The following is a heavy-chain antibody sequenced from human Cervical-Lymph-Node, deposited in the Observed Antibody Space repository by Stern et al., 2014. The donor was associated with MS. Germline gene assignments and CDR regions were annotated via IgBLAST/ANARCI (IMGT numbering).Heavy chain of an antibody. CDR3: AREVAGHRLGMMDV. Sequence: QVQLEESGAEVKRPGASVKVSCKASGYTFTSYSMHWVRQAPGQGLEWMGLINPSGGTISYAQKFQGRVTMTRDTSTSTVYMELSSLRSEDTAVYYCAREVAGHRLGMMDVWGQGTTVTVSS. CDR1: GYTFTSYS. CDR2: INPSGGTI. J-gene: IGHJ6*02. V-gene: IGHV1-46*01. D-gene: IGHD6-19*01.